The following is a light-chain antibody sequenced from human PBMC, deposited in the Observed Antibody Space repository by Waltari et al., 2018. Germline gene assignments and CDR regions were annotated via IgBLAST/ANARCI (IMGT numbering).Light chain of an antibody. J-gene: IGKJ2*01. V-gene: IGKV4-1*01. Sequence: DIVMTQSPDSLAVSLGERATINCKSSQSVLYSSNNQNYLAWFQQKPGQPPHLLLYWASTRESGVPDRFSGSGSVTDFTLTISSLQAEDVAVYYCQQYYSTPYTFGQGTKLEIK. CDR2: WAS. CDR1: QSVLYSSNNQNY. CDR3: QQYYSTPYT.